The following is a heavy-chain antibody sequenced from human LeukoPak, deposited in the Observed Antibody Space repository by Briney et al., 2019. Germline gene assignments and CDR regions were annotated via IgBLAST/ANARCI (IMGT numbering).Heavy chain of an antibody. CDR1: GYSFTSGHY. J-gene: IGHJ4*02. D-gene: IGHD2-2*01. CDR2: IYHTGSA. V-gene: IGHV4-38-2*01. CDR3: ARYCTSTTCILRGFDY. Sequence: PSETLSLTCSVSGYSFTSGHYWGCIQQPPGKVLEWIANIYHTGSAHYNPSLKSRVTISVDTSKNQFSLKLSSVTAADTAVYYCARYCTSTTCILRGFDYWGQGTLVTVSS.